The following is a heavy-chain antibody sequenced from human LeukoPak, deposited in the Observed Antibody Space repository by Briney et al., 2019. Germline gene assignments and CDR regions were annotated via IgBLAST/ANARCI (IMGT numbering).Heavy chain of an antibody. D-gene: IGHD1-26*01. Sequence: GGSLRLSCAASGFTFSSYWMSWVRQAPGKGLEWVTFIRYDGSNKYYADSVKGRFTISRDNSKNTLYLQMNSLRAEDTAVYYCARDSGSYSHYFDYWGQGTLVTVSS. CDR1: GFTFSSYW. V-gene: IGHV3-30*02. CDR3: ARDSGSYSHYFDY. J-gene: IGHJ4*02. CDR2: IRYDGSNK.